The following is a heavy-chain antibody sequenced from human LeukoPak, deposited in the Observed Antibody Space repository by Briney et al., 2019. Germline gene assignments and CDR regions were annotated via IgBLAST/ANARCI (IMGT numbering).Heavy chain of an antibody. J-gene: IGHJ4*02. Sequence: SETLSLTCTVSGGSISSGGYYWSWIRQPPGKGLEWIGYIYHSGSTYYNPSLKSRVTISVDRSKNQFSLKLSSVTAADTAVYYCARSRIGSPDYFDYWGQGTLVTVSS. D-gene: IGHD1-14*01. CDR1: GGSISSGGYY. CDR3: ARSRIGSPDYFDY. V-gene: IGHV4-30-2*02. CDR2: IYHSGST.